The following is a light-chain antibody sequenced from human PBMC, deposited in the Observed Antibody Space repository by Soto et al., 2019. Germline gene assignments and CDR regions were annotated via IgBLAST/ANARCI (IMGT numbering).Light chain of an antibody. Sequence: EIVLTQSPGTLSLSPGERATLSCRASQSVSGNFLVWYQQKPGQAPRLLIYGASNRATGIPDRFSGSGSGTDFTLTITRLEPEDFAMYYCQQHGNSPITFGQGTRLDIK. CDR3: QQHGNSPIT. CDR2: GAS. CDR1: QSVSGNF. V-gene: IGKV3-20*01. J-gene: IGKJ5*01.